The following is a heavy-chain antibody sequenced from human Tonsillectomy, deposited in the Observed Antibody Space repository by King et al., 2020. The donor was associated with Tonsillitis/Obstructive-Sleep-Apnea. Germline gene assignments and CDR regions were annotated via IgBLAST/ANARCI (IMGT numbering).Heavy chain of an antibody. J-gene: IGHJ6*02. D-gene: IGHD3-22*01. CDR3: AREFNYYESSGYLRVYGMDV. CDR2: IKQDGSET. Sequence: VQLVESGGGLVQPGGSLRLSCAASRFTFSSYWMSWVRQAPGKGLEWVANIKQDGSETYYVDSVKGRFTISRDNAKSSLYLQMNSLRAEDTAVYYCAREFNYYESSGYLRVYGMDVWGQGTTVTVSS. CDR1: RFTFSSYW. V-gene: IGHV3-7*03.